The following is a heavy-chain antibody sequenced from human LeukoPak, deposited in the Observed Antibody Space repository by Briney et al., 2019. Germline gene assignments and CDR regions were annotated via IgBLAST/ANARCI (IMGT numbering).Heavy chain of an antibody. CDR1: GGSFSGYY. CDR2: INHSGST. CDR3: ARAAVGVVPAAILINWFDP. J-gene: IGHJ5*02. V-gene: IGHV4-34*01. Sequence: SSETLSLTCAVYGGSFSGYYWSWIRQPPGKGLEWIGEINHSGSTNYNPSLKSRVTISVDTSKNQSSLKLSSVTAADTAVYYCARAAVGVVPAAILINWFDPWGQGTLVTVSS. D-gene: IGHD2-2*02.